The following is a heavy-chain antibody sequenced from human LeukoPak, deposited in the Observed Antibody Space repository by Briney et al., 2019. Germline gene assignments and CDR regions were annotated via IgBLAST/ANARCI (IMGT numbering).Heavy chain of an antibody. V-gene: IGHV1-69*13. J-gene: IGHJ6*02. D-gene: IGHD2-21*02. CDR2: IIPIFGTA. CDR3: ARAKLSIVVVTATSELDV. CDR1: GGTFSSYA. Sequence: SVKASCKASGGTFSSYAISWVRQAPGQGLEWMGGIIPIFGTANYAQKFQGRVTITADESTSTAYMELSSLRSEDTAVYYCARAKLSIVVVTATSELDVWGQGTTVTVSS.